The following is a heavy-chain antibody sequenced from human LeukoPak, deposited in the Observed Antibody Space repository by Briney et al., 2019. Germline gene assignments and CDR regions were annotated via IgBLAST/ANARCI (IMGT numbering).Heavy chain of an antibody. Sequence: GGSLRLSCAASGFTFSSYGMHWVRQAPGKGLEGVAVIWYDGSNKYYADSVKGRFTISRDNSKNTLYLQMNSLRAEDTAVYYCARDRSSGWYVGGFQHWGQGTLVTVSS. CDR1: GFTFSSYG. J-gene: IGHJ1*01. CDR3: ARDRSSGWYVGGFQH. D-gene: IGHD6-19*01. V-gene: IGHV3-33*01. CDR2: IWYDGSNK.